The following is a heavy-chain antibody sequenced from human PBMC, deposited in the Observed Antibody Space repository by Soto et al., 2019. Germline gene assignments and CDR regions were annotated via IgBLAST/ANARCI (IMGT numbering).Heavy chain of an antibody. Sequence: GGSLRLSCAASGFTFSSYAMHWVRQAPGKGLEWVAVISYDGSNKYYADSVKGRFTISRDNSKNTLYLQMNSLRAEDTAVYYCARDTWFGAQTDYWGQGTLVTVSS. CDR3: ARDTWFGAQTDY. CDR1: GFTFSSYA. J-gene: IGHJ4*02. CDR2: ISYDGSNK. D-gene: IGHD3-10*01. V-gene: IGHV3-30-3*01.